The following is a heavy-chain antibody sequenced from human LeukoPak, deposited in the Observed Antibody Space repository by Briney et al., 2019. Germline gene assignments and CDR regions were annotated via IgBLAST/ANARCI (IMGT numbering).Heavy chain of an antibody. CDR1: GFTFGDYA. J-gene: IGHJ4*02. V-gene: IGHV3-49*04. CDR2: IRSTVYGGTP. D-gene: IGHD2-2*02. CDR3: TRVDCSSTSCYISHADY. Sequence: GGSLRLSCTTSGFTFGDYAMSWVRQAPGKGLEWVGFIRSTVYGGTPEYAASVKGRFTISRDDSKSIAYLQMNSLKTEDTAVYYCTRVDCSSTSCYISHADYWGRGTLVTVSS.